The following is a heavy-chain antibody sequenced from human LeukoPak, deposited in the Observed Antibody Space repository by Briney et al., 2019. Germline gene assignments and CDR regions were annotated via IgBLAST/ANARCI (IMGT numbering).Heavy chain of an antibody. J-gene: IGHJ4*02. CDR1: GFTFSSYT. D-gene: IGHD4-11*01. Sequence: GRSLRLSCAASGFTFSSYTMHWVRQAPGKGLEWVAVISYDGSNKYYADSVKGRFTISRDNSKNTLYLQMNSLRAEDTAVYYCARDPKYINYVYGSLDYWGQGTLVTVSS. CDR3: ARDPKYINYVYGSLDY. CDR2: ISYDGSNK. V-gene: IGHV3-30-3*01.